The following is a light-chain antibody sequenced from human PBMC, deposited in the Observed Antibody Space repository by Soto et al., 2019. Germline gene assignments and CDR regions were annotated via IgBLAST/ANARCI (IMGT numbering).Light chain of an antibody. CDR2: AAS. CDR3: QQSYTTPRT. CDR1: QSINIF. J-gene: IGKJ2*01. V-gene: IGKV1-39*01. Sequence: DIQMTQSPSSLSASVGDRVTITCRASQSINIFLNWYQQKAGEAPKLLIFAASTLQSGVPSRFSATGSGTFFSLTISSLQPEDFATYYCQQSYTTPRTFGQGTKL.